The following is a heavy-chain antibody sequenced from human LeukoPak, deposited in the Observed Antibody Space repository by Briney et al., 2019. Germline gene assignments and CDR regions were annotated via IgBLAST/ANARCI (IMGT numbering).Heavy chain of an antibody. CDR2: INPSGGST. D-gene: IGHD2-21*02. J-gene: IGHJ4*02. CDR3: ARETIAYCGGDCLRNFDY. CDR1: GYTFTGYY. V-gene: IGHV1-46*01. Sequence: ASVKVSCKASGYTFTGYYMHWVRQAPGQGLEWMGWINPSGGSTSYAQKFQGRVTMTRDTSTSTVYMELSSLRSEDTAVYYCARETIAYCGGDCLRNFDYWGQGTLVTVSS.